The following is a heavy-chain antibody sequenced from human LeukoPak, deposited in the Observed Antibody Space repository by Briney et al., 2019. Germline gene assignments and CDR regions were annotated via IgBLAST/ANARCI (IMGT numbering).Heavy chain of an antibody. Sequence: GGSLRLSCAASGFTFGTSAMAWVCQAPGKGLEWVSVIGESDGTTYYTDSVKGRFTISRDSSRNTLYLQMNSLRADDTAVYYCAKGKGISWYTTPCYGGQGTLVTVSS. CDR2: IGESDGTT. J-gene: IGHJ4*02. V-gene: IGHV3-23*01. CDR1: GFTFGTSA. CDR3: AKGKGISWYTTPCY. D-gene: IGHD2-2*02.